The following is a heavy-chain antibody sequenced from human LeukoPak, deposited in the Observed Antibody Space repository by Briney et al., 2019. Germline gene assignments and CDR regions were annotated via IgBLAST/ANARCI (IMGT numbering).Heavy chain of an antibody. CDR1: GFTFSNYD. D-gene: IGHD2-15*01. V-gene: IGHV3-13*01. Sequence: TGGSLRLSCAASGFTFSNYDMHWVRQATGKGLEWVSAIDTAGDTYYLGSVKGRFTISRENAKNFLYLQMNSLRAGDTAVYYCARGARAASNNWFDPWGQGTLVTVSS. CDR3: ARGARAASNNWFDP. CDR2: IDTAGDT. J-gene: IGHJ5*02.